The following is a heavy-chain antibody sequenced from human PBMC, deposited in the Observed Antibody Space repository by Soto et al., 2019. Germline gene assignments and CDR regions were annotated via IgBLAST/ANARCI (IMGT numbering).Heavy chain of an antibody. D-gene: IGHD2-15*01. J-gene: IGHJ4*02. CDR1: GGSFSGYY. V-gene: IGHV4-34*01. CDR2: INDSGST. CDR3: ARALRLRGRWLDY. Sequence: QVQLQQWGAGLLKPSETLSLTCAVYGGSFSGYYWSWIRQPPGKGLECVGEINDSGSTNYNPSLKSRVTISVHTSQNQFSLKLSSVTAADTAVYYCARALRLRGRWLDYWGQGTLVTVSS.